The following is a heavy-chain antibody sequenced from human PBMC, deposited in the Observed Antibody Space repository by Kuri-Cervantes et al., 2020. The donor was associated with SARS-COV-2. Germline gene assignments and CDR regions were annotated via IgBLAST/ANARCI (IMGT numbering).Heavy chain of an antibody. V-gene: IGHV4-39*01. J-gene: IGHJ5*02. CDR1: GDSISSRAFY. Sequence: GSLRLSCTVSGDSISSRAFYWGWIRQPAGKVLEWIAKIYFTGTTYENPSLKRRVTISVATSKNQLSLKLTSVTATDTAMSYCVRLPPPFKGVVPAPWGQGTLVTVSS. CDR2: IYFTGTT. D-gene: IGHD2-8*01. CDR3: VRLPPPFKGVVPAP.